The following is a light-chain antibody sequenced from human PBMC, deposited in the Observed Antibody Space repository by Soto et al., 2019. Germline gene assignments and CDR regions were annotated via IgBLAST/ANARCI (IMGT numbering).Light chain of an antibody. CDR1: QDISNN. CDR3: QQYDTFFT. Sequence: DIQLTQSPSSLSASVGDRVTITCQASQDISNNLNWYQHKPGKVPKVLISEASDLETGVPTRFSGDGFGTHFTFSISSLQPEDVGTYFCQQYDTFFTFGPRTKVDIE. CDR2: EAS. J-gene: IGKJ3*01. V-gene: IGKV1-33*01.